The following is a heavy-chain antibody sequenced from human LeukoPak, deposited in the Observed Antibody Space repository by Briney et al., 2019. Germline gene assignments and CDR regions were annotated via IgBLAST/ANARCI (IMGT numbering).Heavy chain of an antibody. V-gene: IGHV3-66*01. J-gene: IGHJ4*02. Sequence: GGSLRLSCAASGFTVSSNYMSWVRQAPGKGLERVSVIYSGGSTYYADSVKGRFTISRDNSKNTLYLQMNSLRAEDTAVYYCARGAGGSYYVKGYFDYWGQGTLVTVSS. CDR2: IYSGGST. CDR3: ARGAGGSYYVKGYFDY. D-gene: IGHD1-26*01. CDR1: GFTVSSNY.